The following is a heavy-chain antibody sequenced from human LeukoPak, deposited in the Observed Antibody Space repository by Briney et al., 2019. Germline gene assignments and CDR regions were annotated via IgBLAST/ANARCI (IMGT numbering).Heavy chain of an antibody. V-gene: IGHV4-39*01. J-gene: IGHJ4*02. CDR2: FYYSGRS. Sequence: WETLTLTCTVSGGSISSSSYFWAWIRQPPGKGLEWIGSFYYSGRSYYSPSLKSRLTISADTSKHHFSLKMSSVTAADTAVNHCARVYVYDFCFDYWGQGTLVSVSS. CDR3: ARVYVYDFCFDY. D-gene: IGHD3/OR15-3a*01. CDR1: GGSISSSSYF.